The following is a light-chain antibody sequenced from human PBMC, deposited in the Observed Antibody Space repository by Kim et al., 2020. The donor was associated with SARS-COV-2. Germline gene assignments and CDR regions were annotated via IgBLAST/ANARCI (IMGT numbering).Light chain of an antibody. J-gene: IGLJ1*01. CDR2: RDS. CDR3: QVWDSSTYV. Sequence: VALGQTARITCGGNNIGSKNVHWYQQKPGQAPVLVIYRDSNRPSGIPERFSGSNSGNTATLTISRAQAGDEADYYCQVWDSSTYVFGTGTKVTVL. CDR1: NIGSKN. V-gene: IGLV3-9*01.